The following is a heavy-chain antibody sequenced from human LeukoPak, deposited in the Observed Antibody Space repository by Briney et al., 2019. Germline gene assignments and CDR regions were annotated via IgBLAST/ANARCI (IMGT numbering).Heavy chain of an antibody. CDR1: GGSISSYY. CDR2: IYYSGST. V-gene: IGHV4-59*01. Sequence: PSETLSLTCAVSGGSISSYYWNWIRQPPGKGLEWIGYIYYSGSTNYNPSLKSRVTISIDTSKNQLSRQLSSVTAADTAVYYCATDVRGLVPYYFDFWGQGTLVTVSS. CDR3: ATDVRGLVPYYFDF. D-gene: IGHD3-10*02. J-gene: IGHJ4*02.